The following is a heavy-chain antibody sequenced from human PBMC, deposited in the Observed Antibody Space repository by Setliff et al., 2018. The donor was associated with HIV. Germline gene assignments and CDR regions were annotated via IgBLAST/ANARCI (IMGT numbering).Heavy chain of an antibody. CDR1: AYTFTAYY. J-gene: IGHJ4*02. D-gene: IGHD6-13*01. CDR2: INPNSGGT. CDR3: ARDLNSSPFDY. Sequence: SCKASAYTFTAYYIHWVRQAPGQGLEWMGWINPNSGGTNYAQKFQGRVTMTRDTSISTTYMELSWLRSDDTAVYYCARDLNSSPFDYWGQGTLVTVSS. V-gene: IGHV1-2*02.